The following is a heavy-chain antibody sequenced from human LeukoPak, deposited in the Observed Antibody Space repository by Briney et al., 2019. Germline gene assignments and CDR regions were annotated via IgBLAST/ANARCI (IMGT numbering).Heavy chain of an antibody. CDR3: AREAKITMIVVVITPLGY. V-gene: IGHV3-30*04. CDR2: ISYDGSNK. CDR1: GFTFSSYA. D-gene: IGHD3-22*01. Sequence: TGGSLRLSCAASGFTFSSYAMHWVRQAPGKGLEWVAVISYDGSNKYYADSVKGRFTISRDNSKNTLYLQMNSLRAEDTAVYYCAREAKITMIVVVITPLGYWGQGTLVTVSS. J-gene: IGHJ4*02.